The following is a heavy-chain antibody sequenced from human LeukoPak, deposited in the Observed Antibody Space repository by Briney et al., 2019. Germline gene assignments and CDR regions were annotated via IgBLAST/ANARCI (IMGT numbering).Heavy chain of an antibody. CDR3: ARLSLHCSGGSCYRGAFDS. J-gene: IGHJ4*02. Sequence: SETLSLTCSVSGGTTGSDYWSWIRQPPGKGLEWIAYVYYSGVTSYNPSLKGRVAISIDTSKNQFSLNLTSVTAADTAVYYCARLSLHCSGGSCYRGAFDSWGQGTLVTVSS. V-gene: IGHV4-59*08. CDR2: VYYSGVT. D-gene: IGHD2-15*01. CDR1: GGTTGSDY.